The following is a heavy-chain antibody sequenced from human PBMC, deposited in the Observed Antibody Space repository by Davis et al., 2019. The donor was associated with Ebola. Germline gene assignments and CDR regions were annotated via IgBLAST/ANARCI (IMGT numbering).Heavy chain of an antibody. CDR3: ARDYYESSGYFWYFDL. CDR1: GGSMSSSYW. J-gene: IGHJ2*01. D-gene: IGHD3-22*01. V-gene: IGHV4-4*02. Sequence: SETLSLTCAVSGGSMSSSYWWSWVRPSPGEGLEWIGEIYHSGTTNYNPSLKSRVTMSVDKAKNQFSLNLSSVTAADTAVYYCARDYYESSGYFWYFDLWGRGTLVTVSS. CDR2: IYHSGTT.